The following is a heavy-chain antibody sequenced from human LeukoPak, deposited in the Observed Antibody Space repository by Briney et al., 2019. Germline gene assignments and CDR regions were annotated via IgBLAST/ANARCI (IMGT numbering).Heavy chain of an antibody. Sequence: GGSLRLSCAASGFTFSSYWMSWVRQAPGKGLEWVANIKRDGSEKYFVDSVKGRFTMSRDNARNSPYLQMNSLRAEDTAVYYCARVDYGGNSVDYWGQGTLVTVSS. CDR3: ARVDYGGNSVDY. V-gene: IGHV3-7*01. D-gene: IGHD4-23*01. J-gene: IGHJ4*02. CDR1: GFTFSSYW. CDR2: IKRDGSEK.